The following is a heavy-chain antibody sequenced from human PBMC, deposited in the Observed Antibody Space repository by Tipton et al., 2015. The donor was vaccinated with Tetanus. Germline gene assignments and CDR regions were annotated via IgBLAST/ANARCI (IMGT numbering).Heavy chain of an antibody. Sequence: TLSLTCTVSGASITSANYYWSWIRQPPGKGLEWIGYISDSGTAYYNASLKSRLTISVDKSKNQFSLKLNSVTATDTAVYYCARTSGYMYSDCWGQGTLVTISS. D-gene: IGHD3-3*01. V-gene: IGHV4-30-4*01. CDR2: ISDSGTA. J-gene: IGHJ4*02. CDR1: GASITSANYY. CDR3: ARTSGYMYSDC.